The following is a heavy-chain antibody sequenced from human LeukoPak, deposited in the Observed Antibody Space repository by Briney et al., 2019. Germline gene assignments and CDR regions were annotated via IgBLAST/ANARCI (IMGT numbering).Heavy chain of an antibody. CDR3: AKGYDSSGYYGGAFDI. J-gene: IGHJ3*02. V-gene: IGHV3-23*01. D-gene: IGHD3-22*01. CDR2: ISGSGGST. CDR1: GFTFSSYA. Sequence: GGSLRLSCAASGFTFSSYAMSWVRQAPGKGLEWVSAISGSGGSTYYADSVKGRFTISRDNSKNTLYLQMNSLRAEDTAVYYCAKGYDSSGYYGGAFDIWGQGTMVTVSS.